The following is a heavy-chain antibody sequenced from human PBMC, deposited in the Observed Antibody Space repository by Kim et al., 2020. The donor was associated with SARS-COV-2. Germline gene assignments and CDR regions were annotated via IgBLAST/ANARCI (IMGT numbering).Heavy chain of an antibody. CDR1: GFTLANFA. Sequence: GGSLRLSCSVSGFTLANFAMYWVRQAPGAGLEWVSGISIGGTFYADSVKGRFTISRDHSKNTLFLQMTSLRGDDTAVYFCAKGQEQESRLDSRGQGTPVTVSS. J-gene: IGHJ4*02. CDR2: ISIGGT. CDR3: AKGQEQESRLDS. V-gene: IGHV3-23*01. D-gene: IGHD2-21*01.